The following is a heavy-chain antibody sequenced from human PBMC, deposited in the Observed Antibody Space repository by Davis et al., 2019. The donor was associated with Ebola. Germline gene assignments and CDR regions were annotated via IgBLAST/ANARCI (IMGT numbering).Heavy chain of an antibody. CDR2: ISSNGGSA. CDR1: GFTVSSNY. CDR3: ARGFVGATAVDY. V-gene: IGHV3-64*01. D-gene: IGHD1-26*01. J-gene: IGHJ4*02. Sequence: GESLKISCAASGFTVSSNYMSWVRQAPGKGLEYVSAISSNGGSAYYANSVKGRFTISRDNSKNTLYLQMGSLRAEDMAVYYCARGFVGATAVDYWGQGTLVTVSS.